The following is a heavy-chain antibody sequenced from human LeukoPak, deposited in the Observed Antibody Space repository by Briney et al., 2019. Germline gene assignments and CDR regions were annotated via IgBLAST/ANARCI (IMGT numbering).Heavy chain of an antibody. CDR1: GFTFSSYG. Sequence: GGSLRLSCAASGFTFSSYGMHWVRQAPGKGLEWVAVIWYDGSNKYYADSVKGRFTISRDNSKNTLYLQMNSLRAEDTAVYYCAKQYGGNSLYFGYWGQGTLVTVSS. CDR3: AKQYGGNSLYFGY. D-gene: IGHD4-23*01. V-gene: IGHV3-33*06. J-gene: IGHJ4*02. CDR2: IWYDGSNK.